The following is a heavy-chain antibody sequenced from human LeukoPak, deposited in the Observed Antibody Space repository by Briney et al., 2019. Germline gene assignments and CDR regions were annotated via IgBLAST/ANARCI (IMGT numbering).Heavy chain of an antibody. Sequence: PGRSLRLSCAASGFTFSSYGMHWVRQAPGKGLEWVAVMWSDGSSEYYGDSVKGRFTISRDDSKNTVYLQMNSLRAEDTAVYYCARDLYRSSFDYWGQGTLVTASS. D-gene: IGHD6-13*01. CDR1: GFTFSSYG. CDR3: ARDLYRSSFDY. CDR2: MWSDGSSE. V-gene: IGHV3-33*01. J-gene: IGHJ4*02.